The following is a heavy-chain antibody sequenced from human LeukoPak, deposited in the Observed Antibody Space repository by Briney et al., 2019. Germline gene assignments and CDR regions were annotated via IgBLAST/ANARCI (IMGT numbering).Heavy chain of an antibody. CDR2: IIPLFGTT. CDR3: ASAMMSPTSLRYYYYAMDA. J-gene: IGHJ6*02. CDR1: ERPFITYA. D-gene: IGHD5/OR15-5a*01. V-gene: IGHV1-69*13. Sequence: SVKVSYKPLERPFITYATNLVRQAPGQGLEWMGGIIPLFGTTNYAQNFQGRVTLTADESTRTAYMDLSSLRSGDTAVYYCASAMMSPTSLRYYYYAMDALGHGTTVTVSS.